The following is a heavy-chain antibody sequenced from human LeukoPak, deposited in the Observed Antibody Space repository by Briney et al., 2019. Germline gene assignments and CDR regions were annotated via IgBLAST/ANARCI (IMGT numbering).Heavy chain of an antibody. Sequence: GGSLRLSCAASGFTFSIYAMSWVRQAPGNGLEWVSAISGSGGSTYYADSVKGRFTISRDNSKNTLYLQMNSLRAEDTAVYYCAKGGDIVVVAAPYFDYWGQGTLVTVSS. CDR2: ISGSGGST. CDR3: AKGGDIVVVAAPYFDY. D-gene: IGHD2-15*01. CDR1: GFTFSIYA. V-gene: IGHV3-23*01. J-gene: IGHJ4*02.